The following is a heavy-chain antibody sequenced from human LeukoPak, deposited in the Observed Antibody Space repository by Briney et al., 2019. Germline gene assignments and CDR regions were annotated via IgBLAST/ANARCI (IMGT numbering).Heavy chain of an antibody. CDR3: AKGRVGAKATFDY. CDR1: GFTFSSYA. D-gene: IGHD1-26*01. J-gene: IGHJ4*02. Sequence: GGSLRLSCAASGFTFSSYAMSWVRQAPGKGLEWVSAIRGSGGSTYYADSVKGRFTISRDNSKNTLYLQMNSLRAEDTAVYYCAKGRVGAKATFDYWGQGTLVTVSS. V-gene: IGHV3-23*01. CDR2: IRGSGGST.